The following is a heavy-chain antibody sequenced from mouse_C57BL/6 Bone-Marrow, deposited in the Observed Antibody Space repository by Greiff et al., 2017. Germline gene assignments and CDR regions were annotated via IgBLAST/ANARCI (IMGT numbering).Heavy chain of an antibody. J-gene: IGHJ2*01. CDR2: IDPSDSYT. D-gene: IGHD3-3*01. CDR1: GYTFTSSW. V-gene: IGHV1-69*01. CDR3: ARWGWDYFDY. Sequence: QVQLQQPGAELVMPGASVKLSCKASGYTFTSSWMHWVKQRPGQGLEWIGEIDPSDSYTNYNQKFKGKSTLTVDKSTSTAYMQLSRLTSEDSAIYYCARWGWDYFDYWGQGTTLTVSS.